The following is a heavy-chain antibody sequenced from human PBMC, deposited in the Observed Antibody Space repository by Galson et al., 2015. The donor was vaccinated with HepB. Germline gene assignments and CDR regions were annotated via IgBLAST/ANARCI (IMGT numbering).Heavy chain of an antibody. V-gene: IGHV1-46*01. CDR1: GYTSTSYY. J-gene: IGHJ4*02. CDR2: INPSGGST. Sequence: CKASGYTSTSYYMHWVRQAPGQGLEWMGIINPSGGSTSYAQKFQGRVTMTRDTSTSTVYMELSSLRSEDTAVYYCARAPKGGYCSGGSCYTAFDYWGQGTLVTVSS. CDR3: ARAPKGGYCSGGSCYTAFDY. D-gene: IGHD2-15*01.